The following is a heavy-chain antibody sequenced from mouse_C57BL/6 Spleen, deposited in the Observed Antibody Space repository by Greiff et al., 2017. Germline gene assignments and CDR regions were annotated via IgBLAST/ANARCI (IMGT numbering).Heavy chain of an antibody. CDR2: FYPGSGSI. V-gene: IGHV1-62-2*01. CDR1: GYTFTEYT. D-gene: IGHD2-4*01. Sequence: VMLVESGAELVKPGASVKLSCKASGYTFTEYTIHWVKQRSGQGLEWIGWFYPGSGSIKYNEKFKDKATLTADKSSSTVYMELSRLTSEDSAVYFCARVYDYDGDWYFDVWGTGTTVTVSS. CDR3: ARVYDYDGDWYFDV. J-gene: IGHJ1*03.